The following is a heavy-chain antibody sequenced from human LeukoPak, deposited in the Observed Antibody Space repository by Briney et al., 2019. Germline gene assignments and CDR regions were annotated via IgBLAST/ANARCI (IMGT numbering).Heavy chain of an antibody. Sequence: ASVKASCKASGGTFSSYAISWVRQAPGQGLEWMGGIIPIFGTANYAQKSQGRVTITADESTSTAYMELSSLRSEDTAVYYCAREGGSNDTLTGHHDWGQGTLVTVSS. CDR2: IIPIFGTA. CDR3: AREGGSNDTLTGHHD. CDR1: GGTFSSYA. V-gene: IGHV1-69*13. D-gene: IGHD3-9*01. J-gene: IGHJ4*02.